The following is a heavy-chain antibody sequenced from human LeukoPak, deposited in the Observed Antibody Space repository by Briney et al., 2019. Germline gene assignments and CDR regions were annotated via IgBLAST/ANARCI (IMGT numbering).Heavy chain of an antibody. CDR3: ARDPMLGNWFDP. Sequence: SETLSLTCTVSGGSISSYYWSWIRQPPGKGLEWIGYIYYSGSTNYNPSLKSRVTISVDTSKNQFSLKLSSVTAADTAVYYCARDPMLGNWFDPWGQGTLVTVSS. V-gene: IGHV4-59*12. D-gene: IGHD2-8*01. J-gene: IGHJ5*02. CDR2: IYYSGST. CDR1: GGSISSYY.